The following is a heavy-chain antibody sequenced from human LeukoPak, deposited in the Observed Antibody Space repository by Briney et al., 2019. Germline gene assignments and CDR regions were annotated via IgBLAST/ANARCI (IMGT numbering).Heavy chain of an antibody. V-gene: IGHV4-4*02. CDR1: GGSISTGNW. Sequence: SETLSLTCAVSGGSISTGNWWSWVRQSPDKGLEWIGEIYHSGSSNYNPSLKSRVTMSIDNSKHHFSLSLTSLTAADTAVYYCAREGSRRLYMDVWGRGTTVTVSS. D-gene: IGHD6-25*01. J-gene: IGHJ6*03. CDR3: AREGSRRLYMDV. CDR2: IYHSGSS.